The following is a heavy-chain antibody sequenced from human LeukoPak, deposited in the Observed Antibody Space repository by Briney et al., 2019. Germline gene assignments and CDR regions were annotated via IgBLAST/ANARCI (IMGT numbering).Heavy chain of an antibody. J-gene: IGHJ4*02. Sequence: SETLSLTCTVYGGSFSAYYWSWIRQPPGKGPEWLGQISRSGTTYFNPSLKSRVTISVDTSKNDISLKVYSVTAADTAVYYCARGPTYTLHDFDYWGQGTLVTVSS. CDR3: ARGPTYTLHDFDY. CDR2: ISRSGTT. CDR1: GGSFSAYY. V-gene: IGHV4-34*01. D-gene: IGHD1-1*01.